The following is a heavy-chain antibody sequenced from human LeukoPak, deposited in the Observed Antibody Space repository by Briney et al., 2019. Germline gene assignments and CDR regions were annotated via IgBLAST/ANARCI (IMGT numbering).Heavy chain of an antibody. J-gene: IGHJ5*02. D-gene: IGHD3-10*01. CDR3: ARAIQGKWFDP. V-gene: IGHV1-46*01. CDR1: GYTFTSYY. Sequence: GASVKVSCKASGYTFTSYYMHWVRQAPGQGLEWMGIINPSGGSTSYAQKFQGRVTMTTDTSTSTAYMELRSLRSDDTAVYYCARAIQGKWFDPWGQGTLVTVSS. CDR2: INPSGGST.